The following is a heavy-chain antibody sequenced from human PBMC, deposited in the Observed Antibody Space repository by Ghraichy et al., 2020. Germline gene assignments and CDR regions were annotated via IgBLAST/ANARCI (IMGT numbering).Heavy chain of an antibody. CDR3: ARDPPVAGRDGYYYYYMDV. J-gene: IGHJ6*03. D-gene: IGHD6-19*01. CDR1: GGTFSSYA. V-gene: IGHV1-69*13. CDR2: IIPIFGTA. Sequence: SVKVSCKASGGTFSSYAISWVRQAPGQGLEWMGGIIPIFGTANYAQKFQGRVTITADESTSTAYMELSSLRSEDTAVYYCARDPPVAGRDGYYYYYMDVWGKGTTVTVSS.